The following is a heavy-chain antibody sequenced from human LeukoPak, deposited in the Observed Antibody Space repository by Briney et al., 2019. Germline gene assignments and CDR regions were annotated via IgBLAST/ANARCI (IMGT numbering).Heavy chain of an antibody. CDR1: GGSISSYY. V-gene: IGHV4-59*01. D-gene: IGHD6-19*01. CDR2: IYYSGST. CDR3: AAESERWLVRT. J-gene: IGHJ5*02. Sequence: SETLSLTCTVSGGSISSYYWSWIRQPPGKGLEWIGYIYYSGSTNYNPPLKSRVTISVDTSKNQFSLKLSSVTAADTAVYYCAAESERWLVRTWGQGTLVTVSS.